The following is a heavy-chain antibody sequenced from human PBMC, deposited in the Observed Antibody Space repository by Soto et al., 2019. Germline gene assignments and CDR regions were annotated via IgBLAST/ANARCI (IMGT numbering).Heavy chain of an antibody. V-gene: IGHV3-33*01. CDR3: AREGQPLAGAFDY. CDR1: GFTFSSYG. Sequence: QVQLVESGGGVVQPGRSLRLSCAASGFTFSSYGMHWVRQAPGKGLEWVAVIWYDGSNKYYADSVKGRFTISRDNSKNTLYLQMNSLRAEDTAVYYCAREGQPLAGAFDYWGQGTLVTVSS. D-gene: IGHD6-19*01. J-gene: IGHJ4*02. CDR2: IWYDGSNK.